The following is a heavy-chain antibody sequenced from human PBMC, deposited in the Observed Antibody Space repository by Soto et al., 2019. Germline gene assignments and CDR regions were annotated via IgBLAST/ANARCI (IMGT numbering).Heavy chain of an antibody. V-gene: IGHV1-69*04. Sequence: SVKVSCKASGGTFSSYTISWVRQAPGQGLEWMGRIIPILGIANYAQKFQGRVTITADKSTSTAYMELSSLRSEDTAVYYCAREGQQLVLGAFDIWGQGTMVTVS. CDR2: IIPILGIA. D-gene: IGHD6-13*01. J-gene: IGHJ3*02. CDR3: AREGQQLVLGAFDI. CDR1: GGTFSSYT.